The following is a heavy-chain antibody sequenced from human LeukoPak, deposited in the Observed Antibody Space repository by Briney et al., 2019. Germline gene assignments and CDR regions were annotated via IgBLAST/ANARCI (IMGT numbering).Heavy chain of an antibody. D-gene: IGHD6-19*01. CDR2: IYHSGST. CDR1: GGSISSSNW. Sequence: SGTLSLTCAVSGGSISSSNWWSWVRQPPGKGLEWIGEIYHSGSTNYNPSLKSRVTISVDKSKNQFSLKLSSVTAADTAVYYCAARIAVAGTEYYYYGMDVWGQGITVTVSS. J-gene: IGHJ6*02. V-gene: IGHV4-4*02. CDR3: AARIAVAGTEYYYYGMDV.